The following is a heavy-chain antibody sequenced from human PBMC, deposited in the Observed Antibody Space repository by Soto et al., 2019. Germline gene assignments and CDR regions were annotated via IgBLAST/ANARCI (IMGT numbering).Heavy chain of an antibody. V-gene: IGHV3-33*01. CDR2: IWYDGSNK. D-gene: IGHD6-19*01. Sequence: QVQLVESGGGVVQPGRSLRLSCAASGFTFSSYGMHWVRQAPGKGLEWVAVIWYDGSNKYYADSVKGRFTISRDNSKNTLYLQMNSLRAEDTAVYYCARTNSSGSYFDYWGQGTLVTVSS. J-gene: IGHJ4*02. CDR3: ARTNSSGSYFDY. CDR1: GFTFSSYG.